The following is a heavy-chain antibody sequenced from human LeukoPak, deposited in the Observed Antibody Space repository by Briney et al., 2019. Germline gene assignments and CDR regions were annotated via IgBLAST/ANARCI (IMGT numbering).Heavy chain of an antibody. J-gene: IGHJ4*02. Sequence: GGSLRLSCAASGFTFSGSAMHCVRQASGKGLEWVGRIRSKANSYATAYAASVKGRFTISRDDSKNTAYLQMNSLKTEDTAVYYCTREGSYYQTATKHYFDYWGQGTLVTVSS. CDR2: IRSKANSYAT. D-gene: IGHD3-10*01. CDR1: GFTFSGSA. V-gene: IGHV3-73*01. CDR3: TREGSYYQTATKHYFDY.